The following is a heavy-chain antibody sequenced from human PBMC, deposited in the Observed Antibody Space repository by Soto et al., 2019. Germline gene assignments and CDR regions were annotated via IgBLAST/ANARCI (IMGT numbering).Heavy chain of an antibody. CDR2: ISKSGSTI. CDR3: ARVLNWFGTLFDY. J-gene: IGHJ4*01. D-gene: IGHD3-10*01. Sequence: GGSLRLSCAASGFTFSTYDMIWVRQAPGKGLEWLSYISKSGSTIYYADSIKGRFTISRDYAKESLSLQMNSLTVEDTAVYYCARVLNWFGTLFDYWGHGTLVTVSS. V-gene: IGHV3-48*03. CDR1: GFTFSTYD.